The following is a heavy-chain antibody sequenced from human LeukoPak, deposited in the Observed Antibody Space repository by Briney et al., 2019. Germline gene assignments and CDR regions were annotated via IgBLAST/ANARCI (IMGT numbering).Heavy chain of an antibody. J-gene: IGHJ4*02. CDR2: IYTNGDT. CDR1: GDSISSGSYY. CDR3: GRSVVRGLITGVFDN. V-gene: IGHV4-61*02. D-gene: IGHD3-10*01. Sequence: PSETLSLTCTVSGDSISSGSYYWSWIRQPADKGLEWIVRIYTNGDTNYNPSLKTRLTISLATSKNQFSLILSSVSAADTGVYCCGRSVVRGLITGVFDNWGQGTLVTVSS.